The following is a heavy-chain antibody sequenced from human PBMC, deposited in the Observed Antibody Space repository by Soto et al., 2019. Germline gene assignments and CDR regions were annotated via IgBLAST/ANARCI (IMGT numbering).Heavy chain of an antibody. V-gene: IGHV3-30*18. CDR1: GFTFSSYG. D-gene: IGHD2-21*01. CDR3: AKSGHTYYGMDV. J-gene: IGHJ6*02. CDR2: ISYDGSNK. Sequence: GGSLRLSCAASGFTFSSYGMHWVRQAPGKGLEWVAVISYDGSNKYYADSVKGRFTISRDNSKNTLYLQMNSLRAEDTAVYYCAKSGHTYYGMDVWGQGTTVTVSS.